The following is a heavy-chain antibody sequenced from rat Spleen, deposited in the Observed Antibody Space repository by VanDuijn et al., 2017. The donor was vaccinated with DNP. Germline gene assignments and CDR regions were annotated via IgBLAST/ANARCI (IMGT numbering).Heavy chain of an antibody. CDR1: GFIFSNYA. Sequence: EVQLVESGGGLEQPGRSLKLSCAASGFIFSNYAMAWVRQPPKKGLEWVASINYEGTSSYYGDSVRGRFTISRDNAESTLYLQMNSLRSEDTATYYCAIYYYDGSYYWNWFAYWGQGTPVTVSS. CDR2: INYEGTSS. J-gene: IGHJ3*01. D-gene: IGHD1-12*02. CDR3: AIYYYDGSYYWNWFAY. V-gene: IGHV5-22*01.